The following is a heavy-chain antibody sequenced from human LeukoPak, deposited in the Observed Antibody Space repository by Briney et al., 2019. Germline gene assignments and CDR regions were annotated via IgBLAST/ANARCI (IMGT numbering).Heavy chain of an antibody. CDR3: ARQARYFYYLYV. CDR1: RYTFTIYE. CDR2: MNPNSGNT. V-gene: IGHV1-8*01. J-gene: IGHJ6*03. Sequence: ASVKVSCKRPRYTFTIYEIYSVRQATGQGLEWMGWMNPNSGNTGYAQKFQGRVTMTRNISISTAYMELNTLRSDDTDDDYFARQARYFYYLYVWGKGTTVTVSS.